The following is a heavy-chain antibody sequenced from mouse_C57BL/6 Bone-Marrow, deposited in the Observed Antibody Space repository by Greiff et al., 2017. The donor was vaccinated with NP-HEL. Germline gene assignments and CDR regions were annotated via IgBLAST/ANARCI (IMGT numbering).Heavy chain of an antibody. V-gene: IGHV1-82*01. CDR3: ARSTTTVEDY. D-gene: IGHD1-1*01. CDR2: IYPGDGDT. Sequence: QVQLQQSGPELVKPGASVKISCKASGYAFSSSWMNWVKQRPGKGLEWIGRIYPGDGDTNYNGKFKGKATLTADKSSSTAYMQLSSLTSEDSAVYFCARSTTTVEDYWGQGTTLTVSS. CDR1: GYAFSSSW. J-gene: IGHJ2*01.